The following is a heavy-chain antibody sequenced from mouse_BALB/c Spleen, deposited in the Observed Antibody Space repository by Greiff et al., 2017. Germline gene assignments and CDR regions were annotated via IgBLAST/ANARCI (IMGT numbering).Heavy chain of an antibody. CDR2: ISSGSSTI. J-gene: IGHJ2*01. D-gene: IGHD2-3*01. CDR3: AGSVTPGYFDY. V-gene: IGHV5-17*02. CDR1: GFTFSSFG. Sequence: DVHLVESGGGLVQPGGSRKLSCAASGFTFSSFGMHWVRQAPEKGLEWVAYISSGSSTIYYADTVKGRFTISRDNPKNTLFLQMTSLKSEDADMYYCAGSVTPGYFDYWGQGTTLTVSS.